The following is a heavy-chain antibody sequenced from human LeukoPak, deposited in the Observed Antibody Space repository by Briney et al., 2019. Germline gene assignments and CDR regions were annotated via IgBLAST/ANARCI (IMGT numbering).Heavy chain of an antibody. D-gene: IGHD3-16*01. J-gene: IGHJ4*02. V-gene: IGHV1-69*05. CDR1: GGTFSSYA. Sequence: SVKVSCKASGGTFSSYAISWVRQAPGQGLEWMGRIIPIFGTANYAQKFQGRVTITTDESTSTAYMELSSLRSEDTAVYYCARDPLGDYVWGSYFDWGLGTLVTVSS. CDR3: ARDPLGDYVWGSYFD. CDR2: IIPIFGTA.